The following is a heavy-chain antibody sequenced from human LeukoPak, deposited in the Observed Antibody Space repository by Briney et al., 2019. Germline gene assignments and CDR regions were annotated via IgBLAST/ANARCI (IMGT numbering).Heavy chain of an antibody. Sequence: SVKVSCKASGHTFTTYAMNWVRQAPGQGLEWMGGIIPIFGTANYAQKFQGRVTITADKSTSTAYMELSSLRSDDTAVYYCARAPHLYGDYIPSFDYWGQGTLVTVSS. CDR3: ARAPHLYGDYIPSFDY. V-gene: IGHV1-69*06. D-gene: IGHD4-17*01. CDR2: IIPIFGTA. CDR1: GHTFTTYA. J-gene: IGHJ4*02.